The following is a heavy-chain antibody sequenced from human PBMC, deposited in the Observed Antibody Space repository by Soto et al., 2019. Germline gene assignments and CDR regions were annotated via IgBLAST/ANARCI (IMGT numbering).Heavy chain of an antibody. CDR2: IYYSGST. V-gene: IGHV4-31*03. J-gene: IGHJ4*02. CDR1: GGYVSSAGYY. D-gene: IGHD2-15*01. CDR3: ARDGRGVDY. Sequence: SETLSLTCTVSGGYVSSAGYYWSWIRQHPGKGLEWIGYIYYSGSTYYNPSLKSRVTISVDTSKNQFSLKLSSVTAADTAVYYCARDGRGVDYWGQGTLVTVSS.